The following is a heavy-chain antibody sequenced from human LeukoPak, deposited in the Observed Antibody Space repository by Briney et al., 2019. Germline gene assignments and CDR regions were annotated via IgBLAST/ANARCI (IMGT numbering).Heavy chain of an antibody. J-gene: IGHJ4*02. Sequence: ASVKVSCKASGYTFTGFFIHWVRQAPGQGLEWMGWINPNSGGANYAQKFQGRVTMTRDTSIITAYMELSRLSSDDTAVYYCARDERYDTSGYPFDYWGQGTLVTVSS. CDR2: INPNSGGA. CDR3: ARDERYDTSGYPFDY. D-gene: IGHD3-22*01. V-gene: IGHV1-2*02. CDR1: GYTFTGFF.